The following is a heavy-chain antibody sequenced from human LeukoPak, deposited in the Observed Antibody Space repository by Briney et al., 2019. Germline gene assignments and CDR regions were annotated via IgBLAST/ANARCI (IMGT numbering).Heavy chain of an antibody. Sequence: SQTLSLTCTVSGGSISSGGYYWSWIRQHPGTGLEWIGYIYYSGSTYYNPSLKSRVTISVDTSKSQFSLKLSSVTAADTAVYYCARGGIAAAGDNWFDPWGQGTLVTVSS. CDR2: IYYSGST. CDR3: ARGGIAAAGDNWFDP. V-gene: IGHV4-31*03. J-gene: IGHJ5*02. CDR1: GGSISSGGYY. D-gene: IGHD6-13*01.